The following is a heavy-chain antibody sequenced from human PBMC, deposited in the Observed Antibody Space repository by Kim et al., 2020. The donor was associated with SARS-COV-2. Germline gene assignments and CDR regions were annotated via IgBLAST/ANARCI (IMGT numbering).Heavy chain of an antibody. Sequence: GGSLRLSCAASGFTFSSYDMHWVRQATGKGLEWVSAIGTAGDTYYPGSVKGRFTISRENAKNSLYLQMNSLRAGDTAVYYCARGREYSSGWRPSDAFDIWGQGTMVTVSS. CDR2: IGTAGDT. CDR3: ARGREYSSGWRPSDAFDI. CDR1: GFTFSSYD. D-gene: IGHD6-19*01. V-gene: IGHV3-13*01. J-gene: IGHJ3*02.